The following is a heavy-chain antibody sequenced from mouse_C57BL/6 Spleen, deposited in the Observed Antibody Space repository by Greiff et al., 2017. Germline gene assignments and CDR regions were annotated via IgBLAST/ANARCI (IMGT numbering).Heavy chain of an antibody. D-gene: IGHD2-1*01. CDR1: GYSFTGYF. CDR3: ARRGPYGNLGNYFDY. Sequence: EVQLVESGPELVKPGDSVKISCKASGYSFTGYFMNWVMQSHGKSLEWIGRINPYNGDTFYNQKFKGKATLTVDKSSSTAHMELRSLTSEDSAVYYCARRGPYGNLGNYFDYWGQGTTLTVSS. CDR2: INPYNGDT. V-gene: IGHV1-20*01. J-gene: IGHJ2*01.